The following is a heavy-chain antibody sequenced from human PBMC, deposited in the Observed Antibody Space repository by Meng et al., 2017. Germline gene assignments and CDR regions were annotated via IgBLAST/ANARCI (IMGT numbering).Heavy chain of an antibody. CDR3: VRGCYGDLGDY. CDR1: GFTYDDHG. J-gene: IGHJ4*02. Sequence: VQLGGAGGGVGRPGGSLRLSWAASGFTYDDHGMSWVRQAPGKGLEWVSGINWNGGNTGYADSVKGRFTISRDSVKKSLYLQMNSLRAEDTALYYCVRGCYGDLGDYWGQGTLVTVSS. CDR2: INWNGGNT. V-gene: IGHV3-20*04. D-gene: IGHD2-15*01.